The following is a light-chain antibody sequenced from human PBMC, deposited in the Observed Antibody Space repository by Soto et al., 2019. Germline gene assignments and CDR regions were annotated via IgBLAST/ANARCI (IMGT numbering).Light chain of an antibody. CDR1: SSNIGAGYG. CDR2: GDN. V-gene: IGLV1-40*01. J-gene: IGLJ1*01. Sequence: QSVLTQPPSVSGAPGRRVTISCTGSSSNIGAGYGVHWYQQLPGTAPKLLIYGDNNRPSGVPDRFPGSKSGTSASLAITGLQAEDEADYYCQSYDSSLSGFVFGTGTKVTVL. CDR3: QSYDSSLSGFV.